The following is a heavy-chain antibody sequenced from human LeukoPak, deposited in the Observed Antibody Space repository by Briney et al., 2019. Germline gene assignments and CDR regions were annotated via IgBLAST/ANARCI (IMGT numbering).Heavy chain of an antibody. Sequence: ASVKVSCKASGYTFTGYYMHWVRQAPGQGLEWMGWINPNSGGTNYAQKFQGRVTMTRDASISTAYMELSRLRSDDTAVYYCARAAIVVVPADGDGWRRYNWFDPWGQGTLVTVSS. CDR3: ARAAIVVVPADGDGWRRYNWFDP. V-gene: IGHV1-2*02. D-gene: IGHD2-2*01. CDR1: GYTFTGYY. J-gene: IGHJ5*02. CDR2: INPNSGGT.